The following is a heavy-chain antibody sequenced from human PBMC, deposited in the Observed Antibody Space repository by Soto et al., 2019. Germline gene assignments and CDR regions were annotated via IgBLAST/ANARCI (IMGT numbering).Heavy chain of an antibody. CDR3: VQSRCGGDCLQSYSSHSYYGLDV. J-gene: IGHJ6*02. D-gene: IGHD2-21*02. CDR1: GFSLSTTGEG. CDR2: IYWDDDK. V-gene: IGHV2-5*02. Sequence: QITLKESGPTLMKPTQTLTLTCTFSGFSLSTTGEGVGWIRQPPGKALEWLALIYWDDDKRYSPSLKSRLTITKETSKNQVVLTMANLDPVDTATYYCVQSRCGGDCLQSYSSHSYYGLDVWGQGTTVTVSS.